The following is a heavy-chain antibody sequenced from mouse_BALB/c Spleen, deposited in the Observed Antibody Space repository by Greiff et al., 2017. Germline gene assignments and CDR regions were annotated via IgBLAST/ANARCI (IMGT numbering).Heavy chain of an antibody. Sequence: EVQLVESGPDLVKPSQSLSLTCTVTGYSITSGYSWHWIRQFPGNKLEWMGYIHYSGSTNYNPSLKSRISITRDTSKNQFFLQLNSVTTEDTATYYCARLEIYYDYDEGAMDYWGQGTSVTVSS. CDR2: IHYSGST. D-gene: IGHD2-4*01. CDR3: ARLEIYYDYDEGAMDY. J-gene: IGHJ4*01. CDR1: GYSITSGYS. V-gene: IGHV3-1*02.